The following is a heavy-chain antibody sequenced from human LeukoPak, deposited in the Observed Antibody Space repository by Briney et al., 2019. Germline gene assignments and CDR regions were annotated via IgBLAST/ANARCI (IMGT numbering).Heavy chain of an antibody. CDR3: ARETSSEIIGGMDV. J-gene: IGHJ6*02. D-gene: IGHD3-22*01. CDR2: IQTDGIPK. V-gene: IGHV3-30*02. CDR1: GFIFSNSG. Sequence: GGSLRLSCAASGFIFSNSGMHWVRQAPGKGLEWVAFIQTDGIPKYYADSVRGRFTISRDNFKKTCYLQMDSLRVEDTAVYYCARETSSEIIGGMDVRGQGTTVTVTS.